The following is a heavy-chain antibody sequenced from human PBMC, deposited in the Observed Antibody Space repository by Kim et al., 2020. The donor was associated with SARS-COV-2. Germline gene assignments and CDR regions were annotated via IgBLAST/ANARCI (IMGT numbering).Heavy chain of an antibody. V-gene: IGHV4-34*01. CDR3: ARIPGYCSGGSFYPYYFD. D-gene: IGHD2-15*01. Sequence: SETLSLTCAVYGGSFSGYYWSWIRQPPGKGLEWIGEINHSGSTNYNPSLKSRVTVSVDTSKNQFSLKLSSVTAADTAVYYCARIPGYCSGGSFYPYYFD. J-gene: IGHJ4*01. CDR2: INHSGST. CDR1: GGSFSGYY.